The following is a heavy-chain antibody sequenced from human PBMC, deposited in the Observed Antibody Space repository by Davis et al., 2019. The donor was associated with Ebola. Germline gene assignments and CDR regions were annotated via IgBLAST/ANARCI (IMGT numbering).Heavy chain of an antibody. CDR1: GFTFSSYG. Sequence: GESLKTPCAASGFTFSSYGMHWVRQAPGKGLEWVAVISYDGSNKYYADSVKGRFTISRDNSKNTLYLQMNSLRAEDTAVYYCAKAGDLVVVVAAAFDIWGHGTMVTVSS. CDR3: AKAGDLVVVVAAAFDI. J-gene: IGHJ3*02. D-gene: IGHD2-15*01. CDR2: ISYDGSNK. V-gene: IGHV3-30*18.